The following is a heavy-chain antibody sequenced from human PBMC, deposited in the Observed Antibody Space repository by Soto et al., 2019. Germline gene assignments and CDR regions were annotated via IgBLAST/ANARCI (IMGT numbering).Heavy chain of an antibody. J-gene: IGHJ6*02. CDR1: SGSFSGYY. CDR2: INHSGST. V-gene: IGHV4-34*01. D-gene: IGHD2-2*01. CDR3: AREDLGYCSSTSCSGTGMDV. Sequence: QVQLQQWGAGLLKPSETLSLTCAVYSGSFSGYYWSWIRQPPGKGLEWIGEINHSGSTNYNPSLKSRVTISVDTSKNQFSLKLSSVTAADTAVYYCAREDLGYCSSTSCSGTGMDVWGQGTTVTVSS.